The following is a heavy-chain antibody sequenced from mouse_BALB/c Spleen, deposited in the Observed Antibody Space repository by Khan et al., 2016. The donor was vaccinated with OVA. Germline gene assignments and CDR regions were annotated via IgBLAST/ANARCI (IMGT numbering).Heavy chain of an antibody. CDR1: GYTFTSYT. Sequence: QVQLQQSGAELARPGASVKMSCKASGYTFTSYTIHWIKERPGQGLEWIGYINPSNGYTNYNQKSKDKATLTTDKSSTTAYLQLSSLTSDDSAVYNCVRDGAYHRNDGWFAYWGQGTLVTVSA. CDR3: VRDGAYHRNDGWFAY. D-gene: IGHD2-14*01. J-gene: IGHJ3*01. CDR2: INPSNGYT. V-gene: IGHV1-4*01.